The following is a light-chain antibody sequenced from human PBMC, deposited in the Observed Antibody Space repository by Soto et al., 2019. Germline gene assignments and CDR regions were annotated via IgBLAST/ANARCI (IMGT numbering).Light chain of an antibody. CDR2: DAS. V-gene: IGKV3-11*01. Sequence: EIVLTQSPATLSLSPGERATLSCRASQSISSYLAWYQQKPDQAPRLLIYDASNRATGIPARFSGSGSGPDFTLTISSLEPEDFAVYYCHQRSTWPFTFGPGTKVDIK. CDR3: HQRSTWPFT. CDR1: QSISSY. J-gene: IGKJ3*01.